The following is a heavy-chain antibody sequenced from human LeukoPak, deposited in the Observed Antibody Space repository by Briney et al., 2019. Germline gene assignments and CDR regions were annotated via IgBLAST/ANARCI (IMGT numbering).Heavy chain of an antibody. V-gene: IGHV1-2*02. D-gene: IGHD6-13*01. CDR3: AREGPIAAPTYWYFDL. J-gene: IGHJ2*01. Sequence: GASVKVSCKASGYTFTGYYMHWVRQAPGQGLEWMGWINPNSGGTNYAQKFQGRVTMTRDTSTSTAYMELSRLRSDDTAVYYCAREGPIAAPTYWYFDLWGRGTLVTVSS. CDR2: INPNSGGT. CDR1: GYTFTGYY.